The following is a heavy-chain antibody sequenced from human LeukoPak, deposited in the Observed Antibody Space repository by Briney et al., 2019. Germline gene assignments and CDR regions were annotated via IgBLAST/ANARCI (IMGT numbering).Heavy chain of an antibody. D-gene: IGHD4-23*01. CDR3: ARAQVTHNPVHWVHGMDV. Sequence: SVKVSCKASGGTFSSYAISWVRQAPGQGLEWMGGIIPIFGTANYAQKFQGRVTITADESTSTACMELSSLRSEDTAVYYCARAQVTHNPVHWVHGMDVWGQGTTVTVSS. CDR1: GGTFSSYA. CDR2: IIPIFGTA. V-gene: IGHV1-69*13. J-gene: IGHJ6*02.